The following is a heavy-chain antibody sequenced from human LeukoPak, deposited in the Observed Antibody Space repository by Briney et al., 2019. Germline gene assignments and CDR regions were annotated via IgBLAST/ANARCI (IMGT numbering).Heavy chain of an antibody. Sequence: ASETLSLTCTVSGGSISSYYWSWIRQPAGKGLEWIGSIYYSGSTWSSLKSRVTISIDTSKNKFSLKLSSVTAADTAVYYCARAGYSYGYVDYWGQGTLVTVSS. J-gene: IGHJ4*02. CDR2: IYYSGST. V-gene: IGHV4-4*07. CDR3: ARAGYSYGYVDY. CDR1: GGSISSYY. D-gene: IGHD5-18*01.